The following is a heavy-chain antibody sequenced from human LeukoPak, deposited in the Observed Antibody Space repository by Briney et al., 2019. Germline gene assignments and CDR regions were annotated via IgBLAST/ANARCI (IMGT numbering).Heavy chain of an antibody. V-gene: IGHV3-33*01. J-gene: IGHJ4*02. CDR1: GFTFSYYS. CDR3: ARGHYDVLAASYKWTPDY. CDR2: IWYDGSNK. D-gene: IGHD3-9*01. Sequence: GGSLRLSCAASGFTFSYYSMHWVRQAPGQGLEWVAVIWYDGSNKYYADSVKGRFTISRDNAKNSLSLQLNSLRVEDTAVYYCARGHYDVLAASYKWTPDYWGQGTLVTVSS.